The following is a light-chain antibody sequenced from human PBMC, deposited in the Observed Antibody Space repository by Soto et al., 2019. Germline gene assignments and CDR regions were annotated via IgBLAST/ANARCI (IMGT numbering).Light chain of an antibody. CDR3: CSYAGSYTYV. CDR2: DAT. Sequence: QSALTQPRSVSGSPGQSVTISCTGTSSDVGDYNFVSWYQQHPGKAPKLVIYDATKRPSGVPDRFSASKSGNTASLTISGLQADDEADYYCCSYAGSYTYVFGTGTKVTVL. CDR1: SSDVGDYNF. J-gene: IGLJ1*01. V-gene: IGLV2-11*01.